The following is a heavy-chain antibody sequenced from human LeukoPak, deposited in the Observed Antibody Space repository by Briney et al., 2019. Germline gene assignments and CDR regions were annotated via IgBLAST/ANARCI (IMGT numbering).Heavy chain of an antibody. J-gene: IGHJ6*03. CDR3: ARGDIATRQSFYMDV. CDR2: IYYSGRS. V-gene: IGHV4-39*07. Sequence: SETLSLTCTVSGGSISSSTDSWGWIRQPPGKGLEWIGSIYYSGRSYYKVSLKSRVTISVDTSNNQFSLRLSSVTAADTAVYYCARGDIATRQSFYMDVWGKGTTVTVSS. CDR1: GGSISSSTDS. D-gene: IGHD6-6*01.